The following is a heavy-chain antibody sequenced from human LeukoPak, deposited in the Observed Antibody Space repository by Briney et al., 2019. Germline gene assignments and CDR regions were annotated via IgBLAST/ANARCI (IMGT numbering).Heavy chain of an antibody. J-gene: IGHJ4*02. D-gene: IGHD1-26*01. CDR1: GGSMSGDY. CDR2: IYYSGST. V-gene: IGHV4-59*01. Sequence: SETLSLTCTVSGGSMSGDYWSWLRQPPGKGLEWIGYIYYSGSTNYNPSLKSRVTISVDTSKNQFSLKLSSVTAADTAVYYCARMGGGTWELLSYYFDYWGQGTLVTVSS. CDR3: ARMGGGTWELLSYYFDY.